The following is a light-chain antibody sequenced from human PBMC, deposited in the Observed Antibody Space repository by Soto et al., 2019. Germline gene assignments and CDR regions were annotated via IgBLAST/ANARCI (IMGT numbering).Light chain of an antibody. CDR3: GTWDISLSAVL. Sequence: QSVLTQPPSVSAAPGQKVTISCSGSSSNIGNNYVSWYQQLPGTAPKLLIYDNNKRPSGIPDRFSGSKSGTSATLGITGLQTGDEADYYFGTWDISLSAVLFGGVTQLTVL. CDR1: SSNIGNNY. V-gene: IGLV1-51*01. CDR2: DNN. J-gene: IGLJ2*01.